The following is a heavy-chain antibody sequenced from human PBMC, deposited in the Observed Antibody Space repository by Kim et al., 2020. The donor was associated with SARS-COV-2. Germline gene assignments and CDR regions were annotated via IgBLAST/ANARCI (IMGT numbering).Heavy chain of an antibody. CDR2: IWYDGSNK. D-gene: IGHD6-19*01. Sequence: GGSLRLSCAASGFTFSSYGMHWVRQAPGKGLEWVAVIWYDGSNKYYADSVKGRFTISRDNSKNTLYLQMNSLRAEDTAVYYCARGTRSGWFDYWGQGTLVTVSS. J-gene: IGHJ4*02. V-gene: IGHV3-33*01. CDR3: ARGTRSGWFDY. CDR1: GFTFSSYG.